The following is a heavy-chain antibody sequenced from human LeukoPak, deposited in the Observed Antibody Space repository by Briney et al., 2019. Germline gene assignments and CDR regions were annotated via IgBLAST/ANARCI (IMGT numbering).Heavy chain of an antibody. CDR3: AREALGYRGYDPDYFDS. Sequence: GRSLRLSCAASGFTFSSYAMHWVRQAPGKGLEWVAVISYDGSNKYYADSVKGRFIISRDNSKTTLYLQMNNLRPEDTALYYCAREALGYRGYDPDYFDSWGQGTLVIVSS. CDR2: ISYDGSNK. J-gene: IGHJ4*02. CDR1: GFTFSSYA. V-gene: IGHV3-30-3*01. D-gene: IGHD5-12*01.